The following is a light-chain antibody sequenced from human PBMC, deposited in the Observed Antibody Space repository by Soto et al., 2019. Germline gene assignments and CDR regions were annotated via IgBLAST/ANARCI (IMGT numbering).Light chain of an antibody. Sequence: EIVLTQSPATLSLSPGERATLSCRASQSVSSYLAWYQQKPGQAPRLLIYDASNSATGIPARFSGSGSGTDFTLTISSLEPEDFAVYYCHSGTFGQGTKVEIK. CDR2: DAS. CDR3: HSGT. J-gene: IGKJ1*01. CDR1: QSVSSY. V-gene: IGKV3-11*01.